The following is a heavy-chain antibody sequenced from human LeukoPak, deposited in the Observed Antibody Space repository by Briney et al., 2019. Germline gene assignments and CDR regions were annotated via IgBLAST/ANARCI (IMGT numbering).Heavy chain of an antibody. J-gene: IGHJ6*02. CDR3: AKNLYCGGGSCYPSALGMDV. Sequence: ETLSLTCAVYGGSFSGYYWSWVRQAPGKGLEWVSSISGSGNRTYYADSVKGRFTISRDNSKNTLFLQMNSLRAEDTAVYYCAKNLYCGGGSCYPSALGMDVWGQGTTVTVSS. CDR1: GGSFSGYY. V-gene: IGHV3-23*01. D-gene: IGHD2-15*01. CDR2: ISGSGNRT.